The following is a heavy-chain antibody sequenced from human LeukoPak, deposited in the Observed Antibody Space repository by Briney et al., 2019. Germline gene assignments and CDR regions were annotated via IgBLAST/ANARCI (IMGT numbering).Heavy chain of an antibody. CDR3: AKGSAVTGTLDY. CDR2: ISYDGSKE. Sequence: GGSLRLSCAASGFTFSSYGMHWVRQAPGKGLEWVAVISYDGSKEYYADSVKGRFTISRDNSKNTLYLQMNSLRTEDTAVYYCAKGSAVTGTLDYWGQGTLVTVSS. J-gene: IGHJ4*02. D-gene: IGHD6-19*01. V-gene: IGHV3-30*18. CDR1: GFTFSSYG.